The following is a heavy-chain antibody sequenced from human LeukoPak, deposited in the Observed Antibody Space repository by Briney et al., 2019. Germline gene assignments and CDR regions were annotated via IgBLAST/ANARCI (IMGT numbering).Heavy chain of an antibody. D-gene: IGHD3-22*01. CDR1: GFTFSSYA. V-gene: IGHV3-23*01. CDR3: AKARAMGKVVVKDY. J-gene: IGHJ4*02. CDR2: ISGSGGST. Sequence: PGGSLRLSCAAFGFTFSSYAMSWVRQAPGKGLEWVSAISGSGGSTYYADSVKGRFTISRDNSKNTLYLQMNSLRAEDTAVYYCAKARAMGKVVVKDYWGQGPLVTVSS.